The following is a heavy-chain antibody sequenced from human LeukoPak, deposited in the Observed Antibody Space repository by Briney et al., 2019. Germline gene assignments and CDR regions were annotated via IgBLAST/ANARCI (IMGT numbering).Heavy chain of an antibody. CDR3: ARDEGYSYGSATYHYGLDV. D-gene: IGHD5-18*01. Sequence: SVKGRFTISRDNAKNPLYLQMNSLRAEDTAVYYCARDEGYSYGSATYHYGLDVWGQGTTVTVSS. J-gene: IGHJ6*02. V-gene: IGHV3-21*01.